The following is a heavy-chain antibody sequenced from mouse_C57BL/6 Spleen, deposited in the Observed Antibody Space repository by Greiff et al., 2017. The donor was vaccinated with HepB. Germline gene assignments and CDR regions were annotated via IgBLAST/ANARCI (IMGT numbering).Heavy chain of an antibody. CDR1: GYAFSSYW. J-gene: IGHJ2*01. D-gene: IGHD1-1*01. CDR2: IYPGDGNT. CDR3: ASTVVAGRYFDY. V-gene: IGHV1-80*01. Sequence: VQLVESGAELVKPGASVKISCKASGYAFSSYWMNWVKQRPGKGLEWIGQIYPGDGNTNYNGKFKGKATLTADKSSSTAYMQLSSLTSEDSAVYCCASTVVAGRYFDYWGQGTTLTGSS.